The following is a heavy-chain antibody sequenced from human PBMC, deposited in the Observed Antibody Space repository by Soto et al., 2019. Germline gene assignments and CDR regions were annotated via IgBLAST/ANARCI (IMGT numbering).Heavy chain of an antibody. Sequence: QVQLQQWGAGLLEPSETLSLTCAVYGGSFSGYYWTWIRQPPGKGLEWIGEINHSGSTNYNPSLKSRVSISVDTSKNQFSLNLSSVTAADTAVYYCASTSGDDNWFDPWGQGTLVTVSS. V-gene: IGHV4-34*01. CDR2: INHSGST. J-gene: IGHJ5*02. CDR1: GGSFSGYY. CDR3: ASTSGDDNWFDP.